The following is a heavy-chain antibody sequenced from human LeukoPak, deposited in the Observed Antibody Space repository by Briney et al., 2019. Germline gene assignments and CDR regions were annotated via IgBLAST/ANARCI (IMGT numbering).Heavy chain of an antibody. CDR3: ARDHEPMGAYYYYMDV. D-gene: IGHD3-10*01. CDR2: INPNSGGT. J-gene: IGHJ6*03. Sequence: ASVKVSCKASGYTFTGYYMHWVRQAPGPGLEWMGWINPNSGGTNYAQKFQGRVTVTRDTSISTAYMELSRLRSDDTAVYYCARDHEPMGAYYYYMDVWGKGTTVTISS. V-gene: IGHV1-2*02. CDR1: GYTFTGYY.